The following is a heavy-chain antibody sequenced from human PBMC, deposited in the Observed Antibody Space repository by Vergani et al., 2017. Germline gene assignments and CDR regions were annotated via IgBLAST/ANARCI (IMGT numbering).Heavy chain of an antibody. Sequence: EVQLVESGGGLVKPGGSLRLSCAGSGFTFNNAWMSWARQAPGKGLEWVGRIKSKTDGGTTDYDAPVKGRLTISRDDSNNTLYLQMNSLKTEDTAVYSWTTGFYNCVWGGDRDALYDYWGQGTLVTVSS. V-gene: IGHV3-15*01. J-gene: IGHJ4*02. D-gene: IGHD3-16*02. CDR3: TTGFYNCVWGGDRDALYDY. CDR2: IKSKTDGGTT. CDR1: GFTFNNAW.